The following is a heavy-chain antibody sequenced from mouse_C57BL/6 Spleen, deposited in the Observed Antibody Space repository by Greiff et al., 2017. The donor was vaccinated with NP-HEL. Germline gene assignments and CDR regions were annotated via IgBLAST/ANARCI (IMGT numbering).Heavy chain of an antibody. CDR2: INPNNGGT. CDR1: GYTFTDYY. Sequence: VQLQQSGPELVKPGASVKISCKASGYTFTDYYMNWVKQSHGKSLEWIGDINPNNGGTSYNQKFKGKATLTVDKSSSTAYMELRSLTSEDSAVYYCARSHYGSSSAYWGQGTLVTVSA. J-gene: IGHJ3*01. V-gene: IGHV1-26*01. CDR3: ARSHYGSSSAY. D-gene: IGHD1-1*01.